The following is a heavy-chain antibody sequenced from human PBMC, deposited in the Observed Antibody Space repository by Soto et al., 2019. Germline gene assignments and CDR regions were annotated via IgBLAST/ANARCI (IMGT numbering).Heavy chain of an antibody. CDR2: IDPNGGDT. D-gene: IGHD5-12*01. J-gene: IGHJ5*01. Sequence: LVQSGSQVKKLGASVKVSCRASEYTFTSYLLHWVRQAPGQGLEWMGVIDPNGGDTNYAQNFQGRVAMTRDTSTRTAYMDLSGLTSGDTAVYFCAKDGDLSMAGRLRTEYNWLDSWGQGTLVTVSS. V-gene: IGHV1-46*01. CDR3: AKDGDLSMAGRLRTEYNWLDS. CDR1: EYTFTSYL.